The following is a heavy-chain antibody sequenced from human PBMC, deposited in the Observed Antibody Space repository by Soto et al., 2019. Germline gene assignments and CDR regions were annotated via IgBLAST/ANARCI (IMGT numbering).Heavy chain of an antibody. Sequence: GGSLRLSCAASGFTFSSYWMHWVRQAPGKGLVGVSRINSDGSSTSYADSVKGRFTISGDNAKNTLYLQMNSLRDEDTPVYYCARCPQVDMTLVSTGAFHIWVQGTIVTVSS. CDR2: INSDGSST. CDR1: GFTFSSYW. CDR3: ARCPQVDMTLVSTGAFHI. J-gene: IGHJ3*02. V-gene: IGHV3-74*01. D-gene: IGHD4-17*01.